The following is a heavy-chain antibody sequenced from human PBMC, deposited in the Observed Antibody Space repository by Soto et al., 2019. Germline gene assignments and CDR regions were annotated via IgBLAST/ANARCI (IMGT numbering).Heavy chain of an antibody. CDR2: IYYTGNT. V-gene: IGHV4-59*01. CDR1: GGSISTYY. J-gene: IGHJ6*02. D-gene: IGHD3-16*01. CDR3: AGGPYYFGLDV. Sequence: ETLSHTCTDSGGSISTYYFNWIRQSPGKGLEWIGYIYYTGNTKYNPSLESRVTISVDTSKKQFFLKLNSVTPADTAVYYCAGGPYYFGLDVWGQGNTVTVS.